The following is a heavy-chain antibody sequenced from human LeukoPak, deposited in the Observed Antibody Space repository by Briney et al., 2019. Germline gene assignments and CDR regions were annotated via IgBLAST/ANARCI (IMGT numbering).Heavy chain of an antibody. CDR2: ISGSASST. V-gene: IGHV3-23*01. J-gene: IGHJ6*03. Sequence: PAGSLRLSCAASGLTFSNYAMSWVRQAPGQRLGWVSAISGSASSTYHADSVKGRFTISRDNSKNTLYLQMNSLRAEDTAVYYCAKDGHGAGSYLDYYYYMDVWGKGTTVTISS. CDR3: AKDGHGAGSYLDYYYYMDV. CDR1: GLTFSNYA. D-gene: IGHD3-10*01.